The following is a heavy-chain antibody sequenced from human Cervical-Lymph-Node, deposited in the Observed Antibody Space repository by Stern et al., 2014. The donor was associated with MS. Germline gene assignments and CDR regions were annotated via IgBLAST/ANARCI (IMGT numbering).Heavy chain of an antibody. Sequence: VQLVQSGAEVKKSGESLKISCKGSGYSFTTHWIAWVRQTPGKGLEWMGIVYPGDSYTTYSPSFPGQVTISADKSLNPPSLHLRSLKGSDPGMFYCARKPYSGGFPYGGGFDYWGQGTLVTVSS. CDR2: VYPGDSYT. J-gene: IGHJ4*02. D-gene: IGHD1-26*01. V-gene: IGHV5-51*03. CDR3: ARKPYSGGFPYGGGFDY. CDR1: GYSFTTHW.